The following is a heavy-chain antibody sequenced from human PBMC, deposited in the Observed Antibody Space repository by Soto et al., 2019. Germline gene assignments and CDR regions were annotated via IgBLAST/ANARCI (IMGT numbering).Heavy chain of an antibody. J-gene: IGHJ3*02. V-gene: IGHV4-34*01. CDR2: INHSGST. CDR1: GGSFSGYY. D-gene: IGHD4-17*01. Sequence: QVQLQQWGAGLLKPSETLSLTCAVYGGSFSGYYWSWIRQPPGKGLEWIGEINHSGSTNYNPSLKSRVTISVDTSKNQFSLKLSSVTAADTAVYYCAIGDYGAFDIWGQGTMVTVSS. CDR3: AIGDYGAFDI.